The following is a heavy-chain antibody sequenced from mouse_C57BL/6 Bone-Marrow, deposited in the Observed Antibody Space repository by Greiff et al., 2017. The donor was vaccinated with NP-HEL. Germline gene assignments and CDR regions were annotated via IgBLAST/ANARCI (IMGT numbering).Heavy chain of an antibody. Sequence: EVQRVESGGDLVKPGGSLKLSCAASGFTFSSYGMSWVRQTPDKRLEWVATISSGGSYTYYPASVKGRFTISRDNAKNTLYLQMSSLKSEDTAMYYCARHATVVATEGYYFDYWGQGTTLTVSS. J-gene: IGHJ2*01. V-gene: IGHV5-6*01. CDR2: ISSGGSYT. CDR1: GFTFSSYG. D-gene: IGHD1-1*01. CDR3: ARHATVVATEGYYFDY.